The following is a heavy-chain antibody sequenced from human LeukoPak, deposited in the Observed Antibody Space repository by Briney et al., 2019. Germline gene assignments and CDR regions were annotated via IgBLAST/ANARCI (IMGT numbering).Heavy chain of an antibody. CDR1: GGSFSPYY. Sequence: SETLSLTCTVSGGSFSPYYWNWIRQPPGKGLEWIGYVHYTGSTNYNPSLRSRIAISVATSKNQFSPRLNSVTAADTAVYYCARGGSRQSSSSDLDYWGQGTLVTVSS. J-gene: IGHJ4*02. D-gene: IGHD6-6*01. CDR2: VHYTGST. CDR3: ARGGSRQSSSSDLDY. V-gene: IGHV4-59*01.